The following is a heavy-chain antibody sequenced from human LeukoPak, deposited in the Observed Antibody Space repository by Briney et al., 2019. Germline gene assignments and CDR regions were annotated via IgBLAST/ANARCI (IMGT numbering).Heavy chain of an antibody. V-gene: IGHV1-69*01. CDR1: GVTFSSYA. CDR3: ARGGGQYQS. CDR2: IIPIFGSA. J-gene: IGHJ4*02. Sequence: SVKVSCKASGVTFSSYAISWVRQAPGPGLGWMGGIIPIFGSANYPQTFQGRVTITADESKSTAYMELSSLRSEDTAVYYCARGGGQYQSWGQGAQVTVCS. D-gene: IGHD2-2*01.